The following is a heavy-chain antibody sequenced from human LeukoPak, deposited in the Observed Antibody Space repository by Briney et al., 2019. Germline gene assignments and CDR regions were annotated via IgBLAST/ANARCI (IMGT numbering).Heavy chain of an antibody. D-gene: IGHD1-26*01. CDR1: GGTLSSYS. V-gene: IGHV1-69*05. Sequence: SVKVSCKVSGGTLSSYSISWVRQAPGQGLEWMGGIIPLFGTPNYAQKFQDRVTITTDESTSTVYMELTSLRNADTAVYYCARRFSGSLDYWGQGTLVTVSS. CDR2: IIPLFGTP. CDR3: ARRFSGSLDY. J-gene: IGHJ4*02.